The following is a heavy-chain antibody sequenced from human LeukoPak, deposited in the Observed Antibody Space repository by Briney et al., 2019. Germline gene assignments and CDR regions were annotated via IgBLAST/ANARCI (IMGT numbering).Heavy chain of an antibody. V-gene: IGHV4-59*01. Sequence: SETLSLTCTVSGDSISSYYWSWIRQPPGTGLEWIGYIHYSGNTNYNPSINSRVSISVDTSTNQFSLKLRSVPAADTAVYYCARQGWVGATGAFHIWGQGTLVTVSS. CDR1: GDSISSYY. CDR3: ARQGWVGATGAFHI. D-gene: IGHD1-26*01. J-gene: IGHJ3*02. CDR2: IHYSGNT.